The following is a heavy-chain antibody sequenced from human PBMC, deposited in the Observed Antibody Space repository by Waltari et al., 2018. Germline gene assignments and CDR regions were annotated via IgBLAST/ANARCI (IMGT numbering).Heavy chain of an antibody. CDR2: INHSGST. CDR1: GGSFSGYY. D-gene: IGHD5-12*01. J-gene: IGHJ4*02. V-gene: IGHV4-34*01. Sequence: QVQLQQWGAGLLKPSETLSLTCAVYGGSFSGYYWSWIRQPPGKGLEWMGEINHSGSTNYNPSLKSRVTISVDTSKNQFSLKLSSVTAAYTAVYYWARGSYSGYYCDYWGQGTLVTVSS. CDR3: ARGSYSGYYCDY.